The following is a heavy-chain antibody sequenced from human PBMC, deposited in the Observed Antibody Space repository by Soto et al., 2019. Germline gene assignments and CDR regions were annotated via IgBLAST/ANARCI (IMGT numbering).Heavy chain of an antibody. CDR1: GGTFNNYA. D-gene: IGHD6-19*01. CDR2: IIPTFATA. V-gene: IGHV1-69*01. Sequence: QVQLVQSGAEVKKPGSSVKVSCKASGGTFNNYAFSWVRQAPGQGLEWMGGIIPTFATANYAQKFQGRVTITADESTSTAYMELSSLRFEDTAVYYCARCVSGGSGWYEYFDYWGQGTLVTVSS. CDR3: ARCVSGGSGWYEYFDY. J-gene: IGHJ4*02.